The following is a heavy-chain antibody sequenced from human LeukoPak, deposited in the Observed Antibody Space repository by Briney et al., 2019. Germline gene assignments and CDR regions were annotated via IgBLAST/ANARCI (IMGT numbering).Heavy chain of an antibody. CDR3: ARGGDGYNWYFDY. CDR1: GGSFSGYY. J-gene: IGHJ4*02. D-gene: IGHD5-24*01. Sequence: SETLSLTCAVYGGSFSGYYWSWIRQPPGKGLEWIGEINHSGSTNYNPSLKSRVTMSVDTSKNQFSLKLSSVTAADTAVYYCARGGDGYNWYFDYWGQGTLVTVSS. V-gene: IGHV4-34*01. CDR2: INHSGST.